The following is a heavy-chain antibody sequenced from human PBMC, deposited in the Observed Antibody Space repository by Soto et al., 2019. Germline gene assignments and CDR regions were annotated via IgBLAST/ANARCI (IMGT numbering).Heavy chain of an antibody. D-gene: IGHD6-19*01. CDR1: GGSISSYY. V-gene: IGHV4-59*08. CDR2: REYSGST. J-gene: IGHJ6*02. CDR3: ASRSSGWYYGLDV. Sequence: SETLSLTCTVSGGSISSYYWSWIRQPPGKGLEWIGYREYSGSTNYNPSLKSRVTISIDTSKNRFSLKLSSVTAADTAVYYCASRSSGWYYGLDVWGQGTTVTVSS.